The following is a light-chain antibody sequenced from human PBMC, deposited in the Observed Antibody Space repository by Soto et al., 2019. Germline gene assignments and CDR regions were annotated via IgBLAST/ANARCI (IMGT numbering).Light chain of an antibody. CDR3: QQRSNWPPVIT. CDR1: QSFSSY. V-gene: IGKV3-11*01. Sequence: EIVLTQSPATLSLSPGERATLSCRASQSFSSYLAWYHQKPGQAPRLLIYDASKRATGIPARFSGRGSGTDFTTTISSLEPDDVAVYYCQQRSNWPPVITFGEGTRLEIK. CDR2: DAS. J-gene: IGKJ5*01.